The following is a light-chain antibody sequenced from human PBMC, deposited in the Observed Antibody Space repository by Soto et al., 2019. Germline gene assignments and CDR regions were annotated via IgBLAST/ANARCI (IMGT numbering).Light chain of an antibody. Sequence: ETVLTQPPATLSVSPGETATLSCTTSQGLNRNLAWYQQKLGQAPRVLIYGASTRAAGIPARFSGSGPGTEFILTISSLQSEDFAVYYCHEYNTWPWTFGQGTKVDIK. CDR3: HEYNTWPWT. J-gene: IGKJ1*01. CDR2: GAS. CDR1: QGLNRN. V-gene: IGKV3-15*01.